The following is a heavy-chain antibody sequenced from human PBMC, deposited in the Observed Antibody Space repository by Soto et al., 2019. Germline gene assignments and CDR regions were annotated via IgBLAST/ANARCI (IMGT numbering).Heavy chain of an antibody. CDR3: ARNPFGALDY. CDR1: EFTFITHW. Sequence: GGPLRLSWVASEFTFITHWMSWVRRPQGKGLEWVANIKPDGSMQNYVASVKGRFTISRDNAKNSLYLQMNSLRAEDTAIYYCARNPFGALDYWGQGPPVTVSS. D-gene: IGHD2-15*01. J-gene: IGHJ4*02. V-gene: IGHV3-7*05. CDR2: IKPDGSMQ.